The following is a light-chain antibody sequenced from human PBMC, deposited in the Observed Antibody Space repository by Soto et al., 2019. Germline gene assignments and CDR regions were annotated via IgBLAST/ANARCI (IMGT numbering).Light chain of an antibody. CDR2: GAS. J-gene: IGKJ1*01. CDR1: QSVSSN. V-gene: IGKV3-20*01. CDR3: HQSDSSPRT. Sequence: EIVMTQSPATLSVSPGERATLSCRASQSVSSNLAWYQQKLGQAPRLLIYGASNRATGIPDRFSGSGSGTDFTLTNSRLEPEDFAVYYCHQSDSSPRTFGQGTKVEIK.